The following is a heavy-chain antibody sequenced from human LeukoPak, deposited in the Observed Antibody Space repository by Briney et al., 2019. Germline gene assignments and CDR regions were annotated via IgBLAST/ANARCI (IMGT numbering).Heavy chain of an antibody. J-gene: IGHJ4*02. V-gene: IGHV4-4*07. CDR1: GGSISGYY. CDR2: IYTSGST. CDR3: ARGYCSGGSCYIFDY. Sequence: SETLSLTCTVSGGSISGYYWSWIRQPAGKGLEWIGRIYTSGSTDYNPSLKSRVTMSVDTSKNQFSLKLTSVTAADTAVYYCARGYCSGGSCYIFDYWGQGSLVTVSS. D-gene: IGHD2-15*01.